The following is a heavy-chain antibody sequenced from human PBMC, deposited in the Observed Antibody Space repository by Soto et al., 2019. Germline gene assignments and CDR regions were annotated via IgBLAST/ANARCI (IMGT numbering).Heavy chain of an antibody. D-gene: IGHD5-18*01. J-gene: IGHJ4*02. V-gene: IGHV4-4*02. Sequence: SETLELTCAVSPGSVCTSNWWSGVRKPPGKGLEWIGEIYHSGSTNYNPSLKSRVTISVDKSKNQFSLKLSSVTAADTAVYYCARVNPYRYGSNTPLYDYWGQGTLVTVSS. CDR2: IYHSGST. CDR3: ARVNPYRYGSNTPLYDY. CDR1: PGSVCTSNW.